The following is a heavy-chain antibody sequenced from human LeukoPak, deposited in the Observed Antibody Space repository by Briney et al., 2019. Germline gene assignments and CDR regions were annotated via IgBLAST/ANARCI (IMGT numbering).Heavy chain of an antibody. V-gene: IGHV1-2*02. CDR1: GYTFSGYY. CDR2: INPSNGDT. Sequence: ASVKLSCTASGYTFSGYYIHWVRQAPGQELERMAWINPSNGDTNYAQKFQGRVTMTRDSSINTAYMELTSLVSDDTAVYYCARVGSSGWYVHPTLDYWGQGTLVTVSS. J-gene: IGHJ4*02. D-gene: IGHD6-19*01. CDR3: ARVGSSGWYVHPTLDY.